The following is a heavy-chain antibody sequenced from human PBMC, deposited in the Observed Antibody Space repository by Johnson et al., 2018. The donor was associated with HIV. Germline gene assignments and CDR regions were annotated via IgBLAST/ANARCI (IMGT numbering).Heavy chain of an antibody. Sequence: VQLVESGGGLIQPGGSLRLSCAASGFTFSDYYMSWIRQAPGKGLEWVSTISGSGGSTYYADSVKGRFTISRDNSKNTLYLQMNRLRAEDTAVYYCAREYSQHYYDSSGSQIPIPGTDAFDIWGQGTMVTVAS. V-gene: IGHV3-23*04. D-gene: IGHD3-22*01. CDR3: AREYSQHYYDSSGSQIPIPGTDAFDI. CDR2: ISGSGGST. CDR1: GFTFSDYY. J-gene: IGHJ3*02.